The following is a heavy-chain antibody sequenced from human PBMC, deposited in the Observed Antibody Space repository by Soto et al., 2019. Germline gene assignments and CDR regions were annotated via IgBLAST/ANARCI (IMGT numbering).Heavy chain of an antibody. V-gene: IGHV3-48*02. CDR1: GFSLSDYA. D-gene: IGHD3-3*01. Sequence: GGSLRLSCVASGFSLSDYAVNWVRQAPGKGLEWVSFISSDSRTIYYADSVEGRFTVSRDNARNSVSLQMDSLRDEDAAVYYCARIKLVEWFFINVGVYDRDVWGQGTPVTVSS. CDR3: ARIKLVEWFFINVGVYDRDV. J-gene: IGHJ6*02. CDR2: ISSDSRTI.